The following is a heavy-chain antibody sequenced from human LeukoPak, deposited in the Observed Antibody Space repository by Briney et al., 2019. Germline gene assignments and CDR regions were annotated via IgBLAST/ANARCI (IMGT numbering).Heavy chain of an antibody. CDR1: GGSISSYY. V-gene: IGHV4-59*01. CDR2: IYYSGST. Sequence: SEPLPFTCTASGGSISSYYGGWIREPPGKGLEGIGNIYYSGSTNYDPSLKSRGTISVDTSKNQISLKLSSVTAADTAVYYCASTTYYYDSSGYYKGHDAFDIWGQGTMVTVSS. D-gene: IGHD3-22*01. J-gene: IGHJ3*02. CDR3: ASTTYYYDSSGYYKGHDAFDI.